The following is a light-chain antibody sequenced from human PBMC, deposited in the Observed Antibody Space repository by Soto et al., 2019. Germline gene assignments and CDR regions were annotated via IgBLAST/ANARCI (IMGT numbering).Light chain of an antibody. CDR1: SCDGGGYNY. Sequence: QSVLTQLASVSGSPGQSITISCTGASCDGGGYNYVSWYQQHPGKAPKLMIYEVSNRPSGVSSRFSGSKSGNTASLTISGLQSEDEADYYCSSYTDSRTYVFGTGTKGTVL. CDR2: EVS. CDR3: SSYTDSRTYV. V-gene: IGLV2-14*01. J-gene: IGLJ1*01.